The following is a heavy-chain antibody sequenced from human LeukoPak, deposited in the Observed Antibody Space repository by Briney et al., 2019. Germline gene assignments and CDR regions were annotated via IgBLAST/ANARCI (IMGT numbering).Heavy chain of an antibody. Sequence: SETLSLTCAVYGGSFSGYYWSWIRQPPGKGLEWIGEINHSGSTNYNPSLKSRVTISVDTSKNQFSLKLSSVTAADTAVYYCARLVGYSGSGSYYPDVWGKGTTVTISS. CDR2: INHSGST. CDR3: ARLVGYSGSGSYYPDV. V-gene: IGHV4-34*01. D-gene: IGHD3-10*01. J-gene: IGHJ6*04. CDR1: GGSFSGYY.